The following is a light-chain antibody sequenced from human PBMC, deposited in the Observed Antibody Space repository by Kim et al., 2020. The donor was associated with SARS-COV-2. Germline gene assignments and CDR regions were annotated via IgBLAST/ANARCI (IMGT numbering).Light chain of an antibody. CDR1: QSISTY. Sequence: ASLGERVTNTCRASQSISTYVTWYQHKPGEAPKLLVYTANSLYSGRPSRFSGSGSGTHFTLTISSLQPEDIGTYYCQQTYTTPLTFGGGTKVEIK. CDR3: QQTYTTPLT. CDR2: TAN. V-gene: IGKV1-39*01. J-gene: IGKJ4*01.